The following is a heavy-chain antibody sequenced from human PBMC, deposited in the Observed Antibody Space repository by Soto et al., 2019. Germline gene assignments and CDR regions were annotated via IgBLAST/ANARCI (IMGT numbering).Heavy chain of an antibody. D-gene: IGHD5-18*01. CDR3: GTARYNYFDY. J-gene: IGHJ4*02. V-gene: IGHV4-59*01. CDR1: GGSISSFS. CDR2: VYYSGKT. Sequence: SETLSLTCTVSGGSISSFSWSWIRQPPGKGLEYIGNVYYSGKTNYNPSLKRRVIVSVDTSKNQFSLRLSSGTAADTAVDYGGTARYNYFDYWGQGTPVTVSS.